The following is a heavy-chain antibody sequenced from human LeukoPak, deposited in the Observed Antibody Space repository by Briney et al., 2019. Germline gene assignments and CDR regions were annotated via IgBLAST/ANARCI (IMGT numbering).Heavy chain of an antibody. Sequence: SETLSLTCAVYGGSFSGYYWSWIRQPPGKGLGWIGEINHSGSTNYNPSLKSRVTISVDTSKNQFSLKLSSVTAADTAVYYCARQGIQLWQPNRGWFYWGQGTLVTVSS. CDR2: INHSGST. CDR3: ARQGIQLWQPNRGWFY. D-gene: IGHD5-18*01. V-gene: IGHV4-34*01. CDR1: GGSFSGYY. J-gene: IGHJ4*02.